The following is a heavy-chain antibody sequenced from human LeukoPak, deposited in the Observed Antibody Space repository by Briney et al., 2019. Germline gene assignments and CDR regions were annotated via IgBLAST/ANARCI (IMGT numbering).Heavy chain of an antibody. CDR3: ARQGADTGTYYGHFDY. V-gene: IGHV4-59*08. Sequence: WETLSLTCTVSGDSITSNYWSWIRQPPGKGLEWIGYIHYSGGAHYNPSLESRVTMSADTSKNQFSLKLSSVTAADTAVYYCARQGADTGTYYGHFDYWGQGTLVTVSS. CDR1: GDSITSNY. CDR2: IHYSGGA. D-gene: IGHD1-26*01. J-gene: IGHJ4*02.